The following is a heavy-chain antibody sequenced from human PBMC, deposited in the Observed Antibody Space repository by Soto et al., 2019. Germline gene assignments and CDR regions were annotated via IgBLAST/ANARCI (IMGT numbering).Heavy chain of an antibody. Sequence: PSETLSLTCAVSGVSISSGGYSWSWIRQPPGKGLEWIGYNYHSGSTYYNPSLKSRVTISVDRSKNQFSLKLSAVTAADTAVYYCARGSYSSSSGYGMDVWGQGTTVTVSS. J-gene: IGHJ6*02. CDR3: ARGSYSSSSGYGMDV. D-gene: IGHD6-13*01. V-gene: IGHV4-30-2*01. CDR1: GVSISSGGYS. CDR2: NYHSGST.